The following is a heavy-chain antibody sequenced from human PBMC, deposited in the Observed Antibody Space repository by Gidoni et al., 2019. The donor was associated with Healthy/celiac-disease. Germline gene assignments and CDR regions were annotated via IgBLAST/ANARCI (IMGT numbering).Heavy chain of an antibody. V-gene: IGHV3-30-3*01. CDR2: ISYDGSNK. CDR1: GFTFSSYA. Sequence: QVQLVASGGGVVQPGRSLRLSCAASGFTFSSYAMHWVRQAQGKGLEWVAVISYDGSNKYYADSVKGRFTISRDNSKNTLYLQMNSLRAEDTAVYYCARDRGSYGGNSDYWGQGTLVTVSS. CDR3: ARDRGSYGGNSDY. J-gene: IGHJ4*02. D-gene: IGHD4-17*01.